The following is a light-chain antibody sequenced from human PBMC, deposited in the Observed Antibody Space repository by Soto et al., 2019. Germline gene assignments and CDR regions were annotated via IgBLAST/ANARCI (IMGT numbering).Light chain of an antibody. CDR1: QNIDNR. Sequence: DIQMPQSPSSLSASVGDRITITCRSSQNIDNRLNWYQQTTGKAPKLLIHSASSFHSGVPSRFSGSGSGTEFTLTISGLQPDDFATYFCQQSYITPLFAFGPGTKVDLQ. CDR2: SAS. V-gene: IGKV1-39*01. CDR3: QQSYITPLFA. J-gene: IGKJ3*01.